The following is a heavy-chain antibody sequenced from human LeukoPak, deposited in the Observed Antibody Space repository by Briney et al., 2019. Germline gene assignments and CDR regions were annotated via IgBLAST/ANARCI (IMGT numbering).Heavy chain of an antibody. Sequence: SETLSLTCTVSGGSISSGSYYWSWIRQPAGKGLEWIGRIYTSGSTNYNPSLKSRVTISVDTSKNQFSLKLSSVTAADTAVYYCAREHSSSWYMNLYYFDYWGQGTLVTVSS. V-gene: IGHV4-61*02. CDR3: AREHSSSWYMNLYYFDY. CDR1: GGSISSGSYY. D-gene: IGHD6-13*01. CDR2: IYTSGST. J-gene: IGHJ4*02.